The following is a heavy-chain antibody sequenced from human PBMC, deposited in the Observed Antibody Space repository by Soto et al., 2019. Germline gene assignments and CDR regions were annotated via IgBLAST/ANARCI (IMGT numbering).Heavy chain of an antibody. CDR2: IYYSGST. V-gene: IGHV4-39*01. Sequence: PSETLSLTCTVSGGSISNSNDYYWGWVRQPPGKGLEWIGSIYYSGSTSYNPSLKSRVIISVDTSKNQFSLKLSSVTAADTAVYYCARPTNHYDFWSGYPYYMAVWGKGTTVTVSS. J-gene: IGHJ6*03. CDR1: GGSISNSNDYY. D-gene: IGHD3-3*01. CDR3: ARPTNHYDFWSGYPYYMAV.